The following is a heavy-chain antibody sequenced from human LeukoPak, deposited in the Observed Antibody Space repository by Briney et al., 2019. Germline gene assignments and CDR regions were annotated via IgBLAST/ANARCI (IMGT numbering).Heavy chain of an antibody. CDR2: IIPIFGTA. Sequence: SVQVSCKASAGTFSSYAISWVRQAPGQGLEWMGGIIPIFGTANYAQKFQGRVTITADESTSTAYMELSSLRSEDTAVDYCARVPQGSSWPYYFDYWGQGTLVTVSS. CDR1: AGTFSSYA. D-gene: IGHD6-13*01. CDR3: ARVPQGSSWPYYFDY. J-gene: IGHJ4*02. V-gene: IGHV1-69*13.